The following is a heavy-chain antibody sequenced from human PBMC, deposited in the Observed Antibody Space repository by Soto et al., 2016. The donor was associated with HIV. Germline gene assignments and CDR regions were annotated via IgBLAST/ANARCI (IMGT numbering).Heavy chain of an antibody. CDR3: ARGALLYYASGPNTWGWFDP. CDR1: GFTFSSYW. D-gene: IGHD3-10*01. Sequence: EVQLVESGGGLVQPGGSLRLSCAASGFTFSSYWMHWVRQAPGKGLVWVSRINSDGSSTTYADSVKGRFTISRDNAKNTLYLQMNSLRAEDTAVYYCARGALLYYASGPNTWGWFDPWGQGTLVTVSS. J-gene: IGHJ5*02. CDR2: INSDGSST. V-gene: IGHV3-74*01.